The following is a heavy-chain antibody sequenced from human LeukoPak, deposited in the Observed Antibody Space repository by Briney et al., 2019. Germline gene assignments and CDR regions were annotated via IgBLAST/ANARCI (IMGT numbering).Heavy chain of an antibody. CDR3: ARGRDDSKSYFLPYDH. CDR2: TYYRSKWYN. J-gene: IGHJ4*02. CDR1: GDSVSSNSAT. V-gene: IGHV6-1*01. Sequence: SQTLSLTCAISGDSVSSNSATWNWIRQSPSRGLEWLGRTYYRSKWYNDYAVSVKSRITIDPDTSKNQFSLQLISVTPEDTAVYYCARGRDDSKSYFLPYDHWGQGTLVTVSS. D-gene: IGHD1-26*01.